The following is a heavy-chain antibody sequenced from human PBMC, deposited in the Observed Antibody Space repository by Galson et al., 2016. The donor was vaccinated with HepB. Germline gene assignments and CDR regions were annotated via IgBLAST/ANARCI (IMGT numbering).Heavy chain of an antibody. D-gene: IGHD3-10*01. Sequence: APGKGLEWVAVIWYDGSNKSYADSVKGRFTISRDNAKNSLHLQMNNLRVEDTAVYYCARAVPDIYASGSYPDYWGQGTLVTVSS. J-gene: IGHJ4*02. CDR3: ARAVPDIYASGSYPDY. V-gene: IGHV3-33*01. CDR2: IWYDGSNK.